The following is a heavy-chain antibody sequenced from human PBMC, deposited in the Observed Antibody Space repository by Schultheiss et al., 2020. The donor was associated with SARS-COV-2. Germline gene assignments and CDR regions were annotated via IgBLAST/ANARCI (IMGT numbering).Heavy chain of an antibody. CDR1: GFTSSSYE. V-gene: IGHV3-48*03. D-gene: IGHD3-3*01. Sequence: GGSLRLSCAASGFTSSSYEMNWVRQAPGKGLEWVSYISSSGSTIYYADSLKGRFTISRDNAKNSLYLQMNSLRAEDTAVYYCAKDRRMYYDFWTGYYAHQGGGMDVWGQGTTVTVSS. CDR3: AKDRRMYYDFWTGYYAHQGGGMDV. J-gene: IGHJ6*02. CDR2: ISSSGSTI.